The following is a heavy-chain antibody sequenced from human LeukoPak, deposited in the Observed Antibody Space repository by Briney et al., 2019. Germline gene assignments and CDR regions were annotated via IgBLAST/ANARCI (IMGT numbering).Heavy chain of an antibody. J-gene: IGHJ4*02. CDR2: IFPILGIA. V-gene: IGHV1-69*04. Sequence: ASVKVSCKASGGTFSSYAISWVRQAPGQGLEWMGRIFPILGIANYAQKFQGRVTITADKSTSTAYMELSSLRSEDTAVYYCARDLTYYYDSSGYSDYWGQGTLVTVSS. CDR1: GGTFSSYA. D-gene: IGHD3-22*01. CDR3: ARDLTYYYDSSGYSDY.